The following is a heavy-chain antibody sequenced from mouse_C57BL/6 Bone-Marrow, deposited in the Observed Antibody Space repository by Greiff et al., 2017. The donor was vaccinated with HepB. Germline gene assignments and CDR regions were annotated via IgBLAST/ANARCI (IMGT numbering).Heavy chain of an antibody. CDR3: AREGHYYGSSYWYFDV. V-gene: IGHV1-69*01. CDR1: GYTFTSYW. D-gene: IGHD1-1*01. Sequence: QVQLQQPGAELVMPGASVKLSCKASGYTFTSYWMPWVKQRPGQGLEWIGEIDPSDSYTNYNQKFKGKSTLTVDKSSSTAYMQLSSLTSEDSAVYYCAREGHYYGSSYWYFDVWGTGTTVTVSS. J-gene: IGHJ1*03. CDR2: IDPSDSYT.